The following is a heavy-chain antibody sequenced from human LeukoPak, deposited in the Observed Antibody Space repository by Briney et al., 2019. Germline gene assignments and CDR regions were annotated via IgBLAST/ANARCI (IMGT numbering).Heavy chain of an antibody. V-gene: IGHV5-51*01. CDR2: VYPGDSDT. CDR1: GYSFPTYW. J-gene: IGHJ3*02. D-gene: IGHD5-18*01. CDR3: ARQRSPYGYDGFDI. Sequence: GESLKISCKGSGYSFPTYWIGWVRQMPGKGLEWMGIVYPGDSDTRYSPSFQGQVTISADKSNSTAYLQWSSLKASDTAIYYCARQRSPYGYDGFDIWGQGTMVTVSS.